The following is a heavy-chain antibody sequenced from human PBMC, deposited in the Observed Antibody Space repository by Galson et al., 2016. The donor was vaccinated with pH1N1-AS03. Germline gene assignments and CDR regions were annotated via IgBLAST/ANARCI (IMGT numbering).Heavy chain of an antibody. CDR2: IYYSADT. V-gene: IGHV4-59*01. CDR1: GASITNYY. CDR3: ASGGYSDPGFDY. Sequence: SETLSLTCTVSGASITNYYWSWIRQPPGKGLDWIGYIYYSADTNYNPSLKSRVTISVDTSRNQFSLRLSSVTAADTAGNSCASGGYSDPGFDYWGRGSLVTVSS. J-gene: IGHJ4*02. D-gene: IGHD5-18*01.